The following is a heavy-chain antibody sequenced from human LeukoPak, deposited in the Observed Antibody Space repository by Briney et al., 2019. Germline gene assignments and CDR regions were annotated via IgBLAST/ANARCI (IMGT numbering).Heavy chain of an antibody. Sequence: PGGSLRLSCAASGFIVSSNYVSWVRQAPGKGLDWVSVIYNGGVTFYADSEKGRFTISRDNSENTVDLQMNSLRAEDTAVYYCARAAQSSNYGMDVWGQGTTVTVSS. CDR1: GFIVSSNY. CDR2: IYNGGVT. D-gene: IGHD6-13*01. CDR3: ARAAQSSNYGMDV. J-gene: IGHJ6*02. V-gene: IGHV3-66*01.